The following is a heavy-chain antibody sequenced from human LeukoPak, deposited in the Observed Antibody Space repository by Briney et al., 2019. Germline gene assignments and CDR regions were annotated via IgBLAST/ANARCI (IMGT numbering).Heavy chain of an antibody. Sequence: PGGSLRLSCAASGFTFSSYAMSWVRQAPGKGLEWVSAISGSGGSTYYADSVKGRFTISRDNSKNTLYFQMNSLRDEDTAVYYCARVASYGDYDYFDYWGQGTLVTVSS. CDR1: GFTFSSYA. CDR3: ARVASYGDYDYFDY. CDR2: ISGSGGST. J-gene: IGHJ4*02. D-gene: IGHD4-17*01. V-gene: IGHV3-23*01.